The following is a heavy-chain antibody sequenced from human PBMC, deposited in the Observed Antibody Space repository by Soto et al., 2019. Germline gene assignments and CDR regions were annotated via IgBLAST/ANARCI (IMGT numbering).Heavy chain of an antibody. J-gene: IGHJ4*02. CDR3: ARDSRGYYDSSGYSPDDY. D-gene: IGHD3-22*01. CDR1: GLTFGSYA. CDR2: ISGSGGTT. V-gene: IGHV3-23*01. Sequence: EVQLLESGGGLVQPGGSLRLSCAASGLTFGSYAMSWVRQAPGKGLEWVSAISGSGGTTYYADSVRGRFTISRDNSKNTLYLQMNSLRAEDTAVYYCARDSRGYYDSSGYSPDDYWGQGTLVTVSS.